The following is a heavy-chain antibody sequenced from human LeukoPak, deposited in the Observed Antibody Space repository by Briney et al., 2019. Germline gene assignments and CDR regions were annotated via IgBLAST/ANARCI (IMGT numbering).Heavy chain of an antibody. J-gene: IGHJ4*02. CDR2: IRYDGSNK. V-gene: IGHV3-30*02. CDR3: AKESQLSYSGTFYIDY. CDR1: GFSFSGYG. D-gene: IGHD1-26*01. Sequence: PGGSLRLSCAASGFSFSGYGLNWVRQAPGKGLEWVAFIRYDGSNKYYADSVKGRFTISRDRSKSTLYLQMDSLRSEDTAIYYCAKESQLSYSGTFYIDYWGQGTLVTVSS.